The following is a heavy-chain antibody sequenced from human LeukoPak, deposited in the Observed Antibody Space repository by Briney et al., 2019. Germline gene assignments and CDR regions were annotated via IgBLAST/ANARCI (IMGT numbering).Heavy chain of an antibody. D-gene: IGHD5-24*01. CDR1: GGTFSSYA. J-gene: IGHJ4*02. V-gene: IGHV1-69*13. Sequence: SVKVSCKASGGTFSSYAISWVRQAPGQGLEWMGGIIPIFGTANYAQKFQGRVTITADESTSTAYMELGSLRSEDTAVYYCARGRDGYNSGGNYFDYWGQGTLVTVSS. CDR2: IIPIFGTA. CDR3: ARGRDGYNSGGNYFDY.